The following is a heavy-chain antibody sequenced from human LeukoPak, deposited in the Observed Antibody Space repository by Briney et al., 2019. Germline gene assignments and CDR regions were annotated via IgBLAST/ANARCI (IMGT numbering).Heavy chain of an antibody. CDR1: GYTFTGYY. CDR3: ARDRCSSTSCFPFDY. V-gene: IGHV1-2*02. J-gene: IGHJ4*02. D-gene: IGHD2-2*01. CDR2: INPNSGGT. Sequence: GASVKVSCKASGYTFTGYYMHWVRQAPGQGLEWMGWINPNSGGTNHAQKFQGRVTMTRDTSISTAYMELSRLRSDDTAVYYCARDRCSSTSCFPFDYWGQGTLVTVSS.